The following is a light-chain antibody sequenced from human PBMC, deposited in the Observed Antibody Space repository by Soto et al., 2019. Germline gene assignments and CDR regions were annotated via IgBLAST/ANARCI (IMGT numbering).Light chain of an antibody. CDR2: EVR. J-gene: IGLJ6*01. Sequence: QSALTQPASVSGSPGQSITVSCTGTNTDVGGYNYVSWYQHRPGKAPRLMIYEVRNRLSGVSNRFYGSKSGNTASLTISGLQSEDEADYYCTSYKHTGALVFGSGTQLNVL. CDR3: TSYKHTGALV. CDR1: NTDVGGYNY. V-gene: IGLV2-14*01.